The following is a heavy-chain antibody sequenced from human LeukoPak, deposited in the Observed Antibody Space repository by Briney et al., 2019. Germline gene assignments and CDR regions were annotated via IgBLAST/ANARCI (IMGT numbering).Heavy chain of an antibody. V-gene: IGHV1-69*06. CDR2: IIPIFGTA. D-gene: IGHD4-17*01. Sequence: SVKVSCKASGGTFSSYAISWVRQAPGQGLEWMGGIIPIFGTANYAQKFQGRVTITADKSTSTAYMELSSLRSEDTAVYYCARASRYGDYFDYWGQGTLVTVSS. CDR1: GGTFSSYA. J-gene: IGHJ4*02. CDR3: ARASRYGDYFDY.